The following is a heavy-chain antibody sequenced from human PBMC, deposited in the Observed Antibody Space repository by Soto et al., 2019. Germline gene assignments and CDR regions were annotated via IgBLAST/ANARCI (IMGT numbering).Heavy chain of an antibody. CDR2: IYHDGNT. V-gene: IGHV4-4*02. D-gene: IGHD2-15*01. CDR3: AILGGGGY. J-gene: IGHJ4*02. Sequence: QVQLQESGPGLVTPSGTLSLTCAVSGGSISSNNWWSWVRQPPGKGLEWIGEIYHDGNTHYNPSLKSRVTISVDKSKNHFALILSSLTAADTAVYYCAILGGGGYWGQGTLVIVSS. CDR1: GGSISSNNW.